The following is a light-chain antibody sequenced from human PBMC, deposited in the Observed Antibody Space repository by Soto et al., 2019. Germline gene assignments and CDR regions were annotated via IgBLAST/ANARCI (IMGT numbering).Light chain of an antibody. V-gene: IGKV3D-20*01. CDR2: DAF. J-gene: IGKJ1*01. CDR3: QPYGSSGT. CDR1: QSVSSN. Sequence: EIGMTQSPATLSVYPGERATLSCGASQSVSSNLAWYQQKPGQAPRLLIYDAFNRATGVPARFRGSGSGTDFTLTISRLEPEDFAVYYCQPYGSSGTFGQVTNVDIK.